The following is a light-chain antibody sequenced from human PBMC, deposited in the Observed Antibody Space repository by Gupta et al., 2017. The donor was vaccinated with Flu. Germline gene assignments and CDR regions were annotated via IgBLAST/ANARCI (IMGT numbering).Light chain of an antibody. CDR2: DVS. CDR1: SSDVGGYKY. Sequence: SALTQPASVSGSPGPSITISCTGTSSDVGGYKYVSCYQHHPGKAPKFLIFDVSGSPAAVASRFSGSKSGNTASLTISVPQAEEEADYYDSSETTSNTLVFGGGTKMTVL. V-gene: IGLV2-14*03. J-gene: IGLJ2*01. CDR3: SSETTSNTLV.